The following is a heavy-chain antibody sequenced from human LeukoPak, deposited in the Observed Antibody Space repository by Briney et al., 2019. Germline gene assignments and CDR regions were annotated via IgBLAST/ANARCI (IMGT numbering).Heavy chain of an antibody. CDR2: ISGSGGST. CDR3: AKVGRLYYDFWSGPFDY. Sequence: GGSLRLSCAASGFTFSSYAMSWVRQAPGKGLEWVSAISGSGGSTYYADSVKGRFTISRDNSKNTLYLQMNSLGAEDTAVYYCAKVGRLYYDFWSGPFDYWGQGTLVTVS. V-gene: IGHV3-23*01. J-gene: IGHJ4*02. D-gene: IGHD3-3*01. CDR1: GFTFSSYA.